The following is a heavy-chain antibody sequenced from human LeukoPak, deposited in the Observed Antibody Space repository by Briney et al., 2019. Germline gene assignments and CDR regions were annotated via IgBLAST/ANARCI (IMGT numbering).Heavy chain of an antibody. CDR2: INPNSGGT. V-gene: IGHV1-2*02. D-gene: IGHD1-26*01. CDR3: ARSELLGAFDI. Sequence: ASVKVSCKASGYSFTGYYVHWVRRDPGQGLECMGWINPNSGGTNYAQKFQGRVTMSRDTSISTAYMEVSRLRSDDTAVYYCARSELLGAFDIWGQGTMVTVSS. CDR1: GYSFTGYY. J-gene: IGHJ3*02.